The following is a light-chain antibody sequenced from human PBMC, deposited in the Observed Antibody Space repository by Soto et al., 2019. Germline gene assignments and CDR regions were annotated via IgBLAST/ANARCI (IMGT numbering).Light chain of an antibody. CDR3: KKYVTSSLWT. J-gene: IGKJ1*01. CDR2: GAS. Sequence: EIVMTQSPATLSVSLGERATLSCRASQSVSGDLAWYHQRPGQAPRLLVSGASTRATGIPARFSGSGSGTEFTLNISSLQSEDFAVYYWKKYVTSSLWTLAQGTNVNIK. CDR1: QSVSGD. V-gene: IGKV3-15*01.